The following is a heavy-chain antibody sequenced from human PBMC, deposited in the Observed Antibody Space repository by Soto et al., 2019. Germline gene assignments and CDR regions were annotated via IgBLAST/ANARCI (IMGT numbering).Heavy chain of an antibody. CDR2: IGTAGDT. J-gene: IGHJ5*02. D-gene: IGHD6-19*01. CDR1: GFTFSSYW. V-gene: IGHV3-13*01. Sequence: GGSLRLSCAASGFTFSSYWMHWVRQATGKGLEWVSAIGTAGDTYYPGSVKGRFTISRENAKNSLYLQMNSLRAEDTAVYYCAGVTAVAGLDPWGQGTLVTVS. CDR3: AGVTAVAGLDP.